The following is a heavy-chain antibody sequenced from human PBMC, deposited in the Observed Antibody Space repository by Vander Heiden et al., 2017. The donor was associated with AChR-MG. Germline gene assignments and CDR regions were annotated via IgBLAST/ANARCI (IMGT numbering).Heavy chain of an antibody. D-gene: IGHD4-17*01. J-gene: IGHJ4*02. CDR2: ISSSSSYI. CDR1: GFTFSSYS. Sequence: EVQLVESGGGLVKHGGSLRLSCAASGFTFSSYSMNWVRQAPGKGLEWISSISSSSSYIYYADSVKGRFTISRDNAKNSLYLQMNSLRAEDTAVDYCAREIYGDYSWGQGTLVTVSS. V-gene: IGHV3-21*01. CDR3: AREIYGDYS.